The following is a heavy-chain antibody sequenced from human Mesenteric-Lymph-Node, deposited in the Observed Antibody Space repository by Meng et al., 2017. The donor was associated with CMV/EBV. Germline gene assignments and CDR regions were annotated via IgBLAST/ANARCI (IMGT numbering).Heavy chain of an antibody. V-gene: IGHV7-4-1*02. CDR1: GDSCTTFA. CDR3: TRYYYGSGTYSGFGH. CDR2: INTNTGNA. J-gene: IGHJ4*02. Sequence: SGDSCTTFASEWVRQAPGQGREWMGWINTNTGNATYEQGFTERLVFSLDTSVSTAYLQISSLKAEDTAVYYCTRYYYGSGTYSGFGHWGQGTLVTVSS. D-gene: IGHD3-10*01.